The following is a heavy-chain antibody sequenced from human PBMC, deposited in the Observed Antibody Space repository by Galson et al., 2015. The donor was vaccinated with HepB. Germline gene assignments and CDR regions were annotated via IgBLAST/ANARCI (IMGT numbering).Heavy chain of an antibody. J-gene: IGHJ5*02. CDR2: IYWDDDK. D-gene: IGHD2-2*03. Sequence: PALVKPTQTLTLTCTFSGFSLSTSGVGVGWIRQPPGKALEWLALIYWDDDKRYSPSLKSRLTITKDTSKNQVVLTMTNMDPVDTATYYCAHRWSSGYCSSTSCYNNWFDPWGQGTLVTVSS. CDR3: AHRWSSGYCSSTSCYNNWFDP. V-gene: IGHV2-5*02. CDR1: GFSLSTSGVG.